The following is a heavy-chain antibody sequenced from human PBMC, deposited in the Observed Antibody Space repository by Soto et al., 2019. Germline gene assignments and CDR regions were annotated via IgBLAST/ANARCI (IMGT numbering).Heavy chain of an antibody. J-gene: IGHJ6*02. CDR3: ARDRGYDAHDYYYNAMDV. Sequence: AGGSLRLSCIFSGFTFRTYTMNWLRQAPGQGLEWVSGIRGFSPYTFYAESVKGRFTISRDNAKNSLYLQMDSLRAEDTAVYYCARDRGYDAHDYYYNAMDVWGQGTTVTVSS. CDR1: GFTFRTYT. CDR2: IRGFSPYT. V-gene: IGHV3-21*01. D-gene: IGHD3-10*01.